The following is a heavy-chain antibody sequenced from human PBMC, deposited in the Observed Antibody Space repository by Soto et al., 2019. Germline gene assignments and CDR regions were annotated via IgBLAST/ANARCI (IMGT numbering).Heavy chain of an antibody. J-gene: IGHJ4*02. CDR1: GGTFSSYA. CDR3: ARDLPCEYCGGDCYFDY. CDR2: IIPIFGTA. D-gene: IGHD2-21*02. V-gene: IGHV1-69*13. Sequence: VKVSCKASGGTFSSYAISWVRQAPGQGLEWMGGIIPIFGTANYAQKFQGRVTITADESTSTAYMELSSLRSEDTAVYYCARDLPCEYCGGDCYFDYWGQGTLVPVSS.